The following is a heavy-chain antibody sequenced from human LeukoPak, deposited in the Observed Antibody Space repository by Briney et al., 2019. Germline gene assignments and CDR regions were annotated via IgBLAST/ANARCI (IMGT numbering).Heavy chain of an antibody. V-gene: IGHV1-69*05. CDR3: ARESKTTLPWFDP. D-gene: IGHD1/OR15-1a*01. Sequence: SVKVSCKASGGIFSSYAISWVRQAPGQGLEWMGGIIPIFGTANYAQKFQGRVTITTDESTSTAYMELSSLRSEDTAVYYCARESKTTLPWFDPWGQGTLVTVSS. J-gene: IGHJ5*02. CDR1: GGIFSSYA. CDR2: IIPIFGTA.